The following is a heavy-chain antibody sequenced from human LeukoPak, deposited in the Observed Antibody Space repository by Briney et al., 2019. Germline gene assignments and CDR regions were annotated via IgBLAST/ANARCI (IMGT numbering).Heavy chain of an antibody. CDR1: GGTFSSYA. V-gene: IGHV1-69*01. D-gene: IGHD3-22*01. CDR2: IIPIFGTA. Sequence: SVKVSCKASGGTFSSYAISWVRQAPGQGLEWMGGIIPIFGTANYAQKFQGRVTITADESTSTAYMELSSLRSEDTAVYYCAKYYYDSSGYYGYFDLWGRGTLVTVSS. J-gene: IGHJ2*01. CDR3: AKYYYDSSGYYGYFDL.